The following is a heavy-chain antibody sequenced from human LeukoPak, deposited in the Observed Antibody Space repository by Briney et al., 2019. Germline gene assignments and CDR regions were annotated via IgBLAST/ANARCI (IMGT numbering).Heavy chain of an antibody. Sequence: GGSLRLSCAGSGFTFSSHWIGWVRQAPGKGLEWVSSISSSSYIYYADSVKGRFTISRDNAKNSLYLQMNSLRAEDTAVYYCARERDYWGQGTLVTVSS. J-gene: IGHJ4*02. CDR1: GFTFSSHW. CDR3: ARERDY. V-gene: IGHV3-21*01. CDR2: ISSSSYI.